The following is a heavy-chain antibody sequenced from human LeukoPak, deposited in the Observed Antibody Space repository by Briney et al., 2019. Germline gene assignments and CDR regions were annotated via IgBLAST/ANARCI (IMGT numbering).Heavy chain of an antibody. V-gene: IGHV1-8*01. CDR3: ARALVVVVPGYYYYYMDV. J-gene: IGHJ6*03. D-gene: IGHD2-2*01. CDR1: GYTFTSYD. CDR2: MNPNSGNT. Sequence: ASVKVSCKASGYTFTSYDINWVRQATGQGLEWMGWMNPNSGNTGYAQKFQGRVTMTRNTSISTAYMELSSLRSEDTAAYYCARALVVVVPGYYYYYMDVWGKGTTVTVSS.